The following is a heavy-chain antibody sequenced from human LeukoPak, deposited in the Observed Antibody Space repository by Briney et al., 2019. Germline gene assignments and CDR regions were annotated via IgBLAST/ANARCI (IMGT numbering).Heavy chain of an antibody. CDR2: INWNGGST. J-gene: IGHJ4*02. CDR1: GFTFDDYG. CDR3: ARFGRSGGGFDY. V-gene: IGHV3-20*01. Sequence: PGGSLRLSCAASGFTFDDYGMSWVRQAPGKGLEWVSGINWNGGSTGYADSVKGRFTISRGNAKNSLYLQMNSLRAEDTALYHCARFGRSGGGFDYWGQGTLVTVSS. D-gene: IGHD4-23*01.